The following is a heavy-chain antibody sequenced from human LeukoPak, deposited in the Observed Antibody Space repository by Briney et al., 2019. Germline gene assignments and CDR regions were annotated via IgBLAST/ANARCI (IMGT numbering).Heavy chain of an antibody. J-gene: IGHJ5*02. CDR1: GGTFSSYA. CDR3: TRGGDDYVWGSYRYTGWFDP. V-gene: IGHV1-69*06. CDR2: IIPIFGTA. Sequence: SVKVSCKASGGTFSSYAISWVRQAPGQGLEWMGGIIPIFGTAKYAQKFQGRVTITADKSTSTAYMELSSLRSEDAAVYYGTRGGDDYVWGSYRYTGWFDPWGQGTLVTVSS. D-gene: IGHD3-16*02.